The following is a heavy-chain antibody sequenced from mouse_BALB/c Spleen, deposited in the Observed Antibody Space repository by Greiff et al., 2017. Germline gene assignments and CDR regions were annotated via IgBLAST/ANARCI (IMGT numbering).Heavy chain of an antibody. D-gene: IGHD2-1*01. Sequence: VQLKESGPELVKPGASVKMSCKASGYTFTSYVMHWVKQKPGQGLEWIGYINPYNDGTKYNEKFKGKATLTSDKSSSTAYMELSSLTSEDSAVYYCASYGNYEVYAMDYWGQGTSVTVSS. CDR3: ASYGNYEVYAMDY. CDR2: INPYNDGT. J-gene: IGHJ4*01. V-gene: IGHV1-14*01. CDR1: GYTFTSYV.